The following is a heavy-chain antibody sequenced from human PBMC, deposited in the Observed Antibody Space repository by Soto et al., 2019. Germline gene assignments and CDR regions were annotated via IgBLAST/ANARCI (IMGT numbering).Heavy chain of an antibody. CDR1: GFTATDFS. D-gene: IGHD2-15*01. V-gene: IGHV1-18*04. Sequence: QVQLVQSGPEVKKPGASVNVSCKTSGFTATDFSMHWVRQAPGQRLQWMGGINTHNGHTQYSPSFGDRVTMATDPSTSSAHMELKGLRSDDTAIYYCARTDIWDYWGQGTLVTVSS. CDR3: ARTDIWDY. J-gene: IGHJ4*02. CDR2: INTHNGHT.